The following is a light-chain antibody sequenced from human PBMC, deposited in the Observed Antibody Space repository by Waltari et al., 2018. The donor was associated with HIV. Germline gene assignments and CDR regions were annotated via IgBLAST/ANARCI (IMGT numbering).Light chain of an antibody. CDR2: EVS. J-gene: IGLJ1*01. Sequence: QSALTQPASVSGSPGQSITISCTGTSSDVGSYNLVSWYQQYPGKAPKLMISEVSTRPSGVSNRFSGAKSGNTASLTISGLQAEDEADYYCCSYAGSSTFVFGTGTKVTVL. V-gene: IGLV2-23*02. CDR3: CSYAGSSTFV. CDR1: SSDVGSYNL.